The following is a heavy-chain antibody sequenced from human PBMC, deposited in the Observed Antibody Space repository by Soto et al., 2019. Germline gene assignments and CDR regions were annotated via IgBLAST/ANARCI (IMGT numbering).Heavy chain of an antibody. Sequence: EVQLLESGGGLVQTGGSLRLSGAASGFTFSTYAMSWVRQAPGKGLEWVSTISGSADATFYADSVKGRFAIFRDNSRAMFYLQMNSLRAEDTAVYYCAKGGDGYCSTTSCLFHFDYWGPGTLATVSS. V-gene: IGHV3-23*01. D-gene: IGHD2-2*01. J-gene: IGHJ4*02. CDR2: ISGSADAT. CDR3: AKGGDGYCSTTSCLFHFDY. CDR1: GFTFSTYA.